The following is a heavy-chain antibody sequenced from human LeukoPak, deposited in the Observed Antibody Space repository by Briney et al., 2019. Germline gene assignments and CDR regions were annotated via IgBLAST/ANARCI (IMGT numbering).Heavy chain of an antibody. J-gene: IGHJ4*02. Sequence: GGSLTLSCAASGIAVIGNYMSWVRQPPGKGLEWVSFISINTDTFYADSVRGRFTISRDSSKNTLFLQMNSLRDEVSAVYYCAIAQSWDELFDSWGQGTLVAVSS. CDR2: ISINTDT. V-gene: IGHV3-53*01. CDR3: AIAQSWDELFDS. D-gene: IGHD1-26*01. CDR1: GIAVIGNY.